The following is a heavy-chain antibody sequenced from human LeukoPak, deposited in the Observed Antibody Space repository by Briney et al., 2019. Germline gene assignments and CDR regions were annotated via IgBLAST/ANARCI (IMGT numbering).Heavy chain of an antibody. D-gene: IGHD3-10*01. J-gene: IGHJ4*02. V-gene: IGHV1-18*01. CDR3: ARDSPDGSGAYYTDSPDY. CDR2: ISAYSDNT. CDR1: GYTFSSYG. Sequence: ASVKVSCKASGYTFSSYGISWVRQAPGQGLEWMAWISAYSDNTNYPQKLEGRVTMTTDTSTSTAYMDLRSLRSDDTGIYYCARDSPDGSGAYYTDSPDYWGQGTLVTVSS.